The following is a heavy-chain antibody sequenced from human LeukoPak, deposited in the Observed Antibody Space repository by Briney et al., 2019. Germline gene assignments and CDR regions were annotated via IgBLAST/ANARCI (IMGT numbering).Heavy chain of an antibody. Sequence: PSETLSLTCAVYGGSFSDSYWSWIRQPPGKGLEWIGEINHSGSTNYNPSLKSRVTISVDTSKNQFSLKLSSVTAADTAVYYCARGDSSGYLGYWGQGPLVTVSS. D-gene: IGHD3-22*01. J-gene: IGHJ4*02. CDR2: INHSGST. V-gene: IGHV4-34*01. CDR1: GGSFSDSY. CDR3: ARGDSSGYLGY.